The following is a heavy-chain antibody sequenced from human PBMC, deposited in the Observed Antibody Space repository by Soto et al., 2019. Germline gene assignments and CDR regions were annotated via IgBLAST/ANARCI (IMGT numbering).Heavy chain of an antibody. CDR1: GGTFSSYA. Sequence: QVQLVQSGAEVKKPGSSVKVSCTASGGTFSSYAISWVRQAPGQGLEWMGGIIPIFGTADYAQKFQGGVTITADESTSTAYMELSSLRSEDTAVYYYASPYSSGWYGGFDYWGQGTLVTVSS. CDR3: ASPYSSGWYGGFDY. CDR2: IIPIFGTA. J-gene: IGHJ4*02. V-gene: IGHV1-69*12. D-gene: IGHD6-19*01.